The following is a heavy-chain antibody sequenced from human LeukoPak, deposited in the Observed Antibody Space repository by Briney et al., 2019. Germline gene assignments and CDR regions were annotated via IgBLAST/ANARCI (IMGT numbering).Heavy chain of an antibody. D-gene: IGHD3-10*01. CDR1: GGSISSYY. V-gene: IGHV4-59*01. CDR3: ARDSGTSGEVKFDP. Sequence: SETLSLTCTVSGGSISSYYWSWIRQPPGKGLEWIGYIYYSGSTNYNPSLKSRVTISVDTSKNQFSLKLSSVTAADTAVYYCARDSGTSGEVKFDPWGQGTLVTVSS. CDR2: IYYSGST. J-gene: IGHJ5*02.